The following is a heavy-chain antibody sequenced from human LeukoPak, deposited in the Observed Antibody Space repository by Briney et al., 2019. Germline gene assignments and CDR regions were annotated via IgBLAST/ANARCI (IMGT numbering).Heavy chain of an antibody. J-gene: IGHJ4*02. D-gene: IGHD3-22*01. V-gene: IGHV4-34*01. Sequence: SETLSLTCAVYGGSFSGYYWSWIRQPPGKGLEWIGEINHSGSTNYNPSLKSRVTISVDTSKNQSSLKLSSVTAADTAVYYCARGLAGDSSGYYLFDYWGQGTLVTVSS. CDR2: INHSGST. CDR1: GGSFSGYY. CDR3: ARGLAGDSSGYYLFDY.